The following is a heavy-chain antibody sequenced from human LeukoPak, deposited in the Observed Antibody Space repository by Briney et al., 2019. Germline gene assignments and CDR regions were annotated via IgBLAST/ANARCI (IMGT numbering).Heavy chain of an antibody. Sequence: GGSLRLSCAASGFTFSSYGMHWVRQAPGMGLEWVAFIRYDGSNKYYADSVKGRFTISRDNSKNTLYLQMNSLRAEDTAVYYCAGMVRGVIWAFDYWGQGTLVTVSS. D-gene: IGHD3-10*01. CDR1: GFTFSSYG. CDR3: AGMVRGVIWAFDY. V-gene: IGHV3-30*02. CDR2: IRYDGSNK. J-gene: IGHJ4*02.